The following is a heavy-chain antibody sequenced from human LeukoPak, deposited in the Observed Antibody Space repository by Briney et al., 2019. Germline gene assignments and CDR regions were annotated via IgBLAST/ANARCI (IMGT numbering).Heavy chain of an antibody. Sequence: GGSLRLSCAASGFTFSDYYMSWIRQAPGKGLEWVSYISSSGSTIYYADSVKGRFTISRDNAKNSLYLQMNSLRAEDTAVYYCAKAFPTLPHPFDYWGQGTLVTVSS. D-gene: IGHD2/OR15-2a*01. CDR1: GFTFSDYY. V-gene: IGHV3-11*01. CDR3: AKAFPTLPHPFDY. CDR2: ISSSGSTI. J-gene: IGHJ4*02.